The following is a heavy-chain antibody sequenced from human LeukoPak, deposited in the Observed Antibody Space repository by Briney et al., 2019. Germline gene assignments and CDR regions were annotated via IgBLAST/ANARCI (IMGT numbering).Heavy chain of an antibody. CDR3: ATLNGTFVFISWFDP. CDR1: GYTLTELS. V-gene: IGHV1-24*01. CDR2: FDPEDGET. Sequence: ASVKVSCKVSGYTLTELSMHWVRQAPGKGLEWMGGFDPEDGETIYAQKFQGRVTMTEDTSTDTAYMELSSLRSEDTAVYYCATLNGTFVFISWFDPWGQGTLVTVSS. D-gene: IGHD3-9*01. J-gene: IGHJ5*02.